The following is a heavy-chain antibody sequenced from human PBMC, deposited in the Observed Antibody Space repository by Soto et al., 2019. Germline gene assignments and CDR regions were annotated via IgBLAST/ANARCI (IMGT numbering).Heavy chain of an antibody. J-gene: IGHJ4*02. V-gene: IGHV3-11*01. CDR2: ISSSGGTI. CDR1: GFTFSDYY. D-gene: IGHD3-10*01. CDR3: AREAVESYYYGSGSYYSFDY. Sequence: GGSLRLSCAASGFTFSDYYMSWIRQAPGKGLEWVPYISSSGGTIYYADSVKGRFTISRDNAKNSLYLQMNSLRAEDTAVYYCAREAVESYYYGSGSYYSFDYWGQGTLVTVSS.